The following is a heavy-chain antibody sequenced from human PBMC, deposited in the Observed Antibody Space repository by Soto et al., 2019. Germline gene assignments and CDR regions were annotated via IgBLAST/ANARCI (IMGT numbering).Heavy chain of an antibody. CDR1: GFTFSSYW. J-gene: IGHJ3*02. V-gene: IGHV3-7*01. D-gene: IGHD6-13*01. Sequence: PGGSLRLSCAASGFTFSSYWMSWVRQAPGKGLEWVANIKQDGSEKYYVDSVKGRFTISRDNAKNSLYLQVNSLRAEDTAVYYCARGALGIAAAGSRAFDIWGQGTMVTVSS. CDR2: IKQDGSEK. CDR3: ARGALGIAAAGSRAFDI.